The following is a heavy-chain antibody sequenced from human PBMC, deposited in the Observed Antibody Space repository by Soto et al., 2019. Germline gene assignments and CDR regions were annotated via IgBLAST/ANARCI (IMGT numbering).Heavy chain of an antibody. V-gene: IGHV3-48*02. J-gene: IGHJ6*02. CDR3: ASAPTRSIAAQSGLDV. CDR2: ISSSSSTI. D-gene: IGHD6-6*01. CDR1: GFTFSSYS. Sequence: LRLSCAASGFTFSSYSMNWVRQAPGKGLEWVSYISSSSSTIYYADSVKGRFTISGDNAKNSLYLQMNSLRDEDTAVYYCASAPTRSIAAQSGLDVWGQGTTVTVSS.